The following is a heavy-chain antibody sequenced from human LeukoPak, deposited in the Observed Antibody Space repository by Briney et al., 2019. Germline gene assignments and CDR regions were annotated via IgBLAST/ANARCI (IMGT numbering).Heavy chain of an antibody. CDR1: GFTFSSYA. D-gene: IGHD2-2*01. CDR2: ISYDGSNK. J-gene: IGHJ6*03. CDR3: AKHWSYCSTTSCFFNYYYYYMDV. V-gene: IGHV3-30-3*02. Sequence: GGSLRLSCAASGFTFSSYAMHWVRQAPGKGLEWVAVISYDGSNKYYADSVKGRFTISRDNSKSTLYLQMNNLRAEDTAVYYCAKHWSYCSTTSCFFNYYYYYMDVWGKGTTVTVSS.